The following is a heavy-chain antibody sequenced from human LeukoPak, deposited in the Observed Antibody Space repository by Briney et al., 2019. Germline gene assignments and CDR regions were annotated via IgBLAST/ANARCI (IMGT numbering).Heavy chain of an antibody. CDR1: GFTFSRYG. D-gene: IGHD3-22*01. J-gene: IGHJ4*02. Sequence: PGGSLRLSCAASGFTFSRYGMHWVRQAPGKGLEWVAFIRYDGSNKYYADSVKGRFTISRDNSKNTLYLQMNSLRAEDTAVYYCARRAGDYSHPYDYWGQGTLVTVSS. CDR2: IRYDGSNK. V-gene: IGHV3-30*02. CDR3: ARRAGDYSHPYDY.